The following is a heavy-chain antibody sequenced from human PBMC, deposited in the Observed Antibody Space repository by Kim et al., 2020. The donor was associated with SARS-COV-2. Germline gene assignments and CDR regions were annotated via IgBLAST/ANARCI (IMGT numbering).Heavy chain of an antibody. J-gene: IGHJ6*02. V-gene: IGHV3-11*03. CDR2: TRSSSSYT. D-gene: IGHD2-2*01. CDR3: ARGLGYCSSTRCSKPYYYYGMDV. Sequence: GGSLRLSCAASGFTFSDYYMSCIRQAPGKGLEWDSYTRSSSSYTNHGDSVKGRFTISRDNAKNSPYQQMNSQRTEDTAVYYCARGLGYCSSTRCSKPYYYYGMDVWGQGNTVTVSS. CDR1: GFTFSDYY.